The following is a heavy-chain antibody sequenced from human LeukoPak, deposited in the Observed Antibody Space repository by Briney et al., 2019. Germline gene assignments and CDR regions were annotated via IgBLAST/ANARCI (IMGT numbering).Heavy chain of an antibody. CDR2: ISGSGGST. CDR3: AKDQDIVVVVAPFDY. J-gene: IGHJ4*02. D-gene: IGHD2-15*01. V-gene: IGHV3-23*01. Sequence: GGSLRLSCAASGFTFSSYGMSWVRQAPGKGLEWVSAISGSGGSTYYADSVKGRFTISRDNSKNTLYLQMNSLRAEDTAVYYCAKDQDIVVVVAPFDYWGQGTLVTVSS. CDR1: GFTFSSYG.